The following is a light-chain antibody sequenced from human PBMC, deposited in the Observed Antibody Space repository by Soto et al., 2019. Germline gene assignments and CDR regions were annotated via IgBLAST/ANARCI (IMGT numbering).Light chain of an antibody. Sequence: EIVMTQSPATLSVSPGERATLSCRASQSVNSNLAWYQQKPGQAPRLLTYGASTRATGIPARFSGSGSGTEFTLTISSLQSEDFAVYYSQQYNSWPPTYTFGQGTKLEIK. CDR3: QQYNSWPPTYT. J-gene: IGKJ2*01. CDR2: GAS. CDR1: QSVNSN. V-gene: IGKV3-15*01.